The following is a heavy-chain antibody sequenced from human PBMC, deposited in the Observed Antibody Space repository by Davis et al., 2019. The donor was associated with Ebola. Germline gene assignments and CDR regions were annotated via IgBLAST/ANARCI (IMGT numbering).Heavy chain of an antibody. D-gene: IGHD3-10*01. J-gene: IGHJ2*01. CDR3: ARDRASYYGSGLGWYFDL. Sequence: ASVKVSCKASGYTFTSYYMHWVRQAPGQGLEWMGWISVYNGNTKYAQKLQGRVTMTTDTSTSTAYMDLRSLRSDDTAVYYCARDRASYYGSGLGWYFDLWGRGTLVTVSS. V-gene: IGHV1-18*04. CDR1: GYTFTSYY. CDR2: ISVYNGNT.